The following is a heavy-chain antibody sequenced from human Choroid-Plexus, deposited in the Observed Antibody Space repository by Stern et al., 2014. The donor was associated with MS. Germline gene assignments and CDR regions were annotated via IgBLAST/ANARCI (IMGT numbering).Heavy chain of an antibody. CDR3: ARVYNTIYGIVTQRGSGMDV. V-gene: IGHV3-7*01. CDR1: GFTFGNYW. J-gene: IGHJ6*02. CDR2: KKDDATEK. Sequence: EVQLVESVGGLVQPGGSLTISCTAAGFTFGNYWMTWVRPAPGTGLEWVANKKDDATEKNYVDAVKGRFTIARDNARNSWYLQMNSLRVEDTALYYCARVYNTIYGIVTQRGSGMDVWGQGTTVIVSS. D-gene: IGHD3-3*01.